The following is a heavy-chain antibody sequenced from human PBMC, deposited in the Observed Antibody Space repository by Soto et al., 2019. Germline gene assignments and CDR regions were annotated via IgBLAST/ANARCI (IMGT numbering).Heavy chain of an antibody. V-gene: IGHV4-39*07. D-gene: IGHD2-21*02. J-gene: IGHJ4*02. CDR2: IYYSGST. CDR1: GGSITSSSYY. CDR3: ATLVAYCGGDCYSGDY. Sequence: SETLSLTCTVSGGSITSSSYYWGWIRQPPGKGLEWIGNIYYSGSTNYNPSLKSRVTISVDTSKNQFSLKLSSVTAADTAVYYCATLVAYCGGDCYSGDYWGQGTLVTVSS.